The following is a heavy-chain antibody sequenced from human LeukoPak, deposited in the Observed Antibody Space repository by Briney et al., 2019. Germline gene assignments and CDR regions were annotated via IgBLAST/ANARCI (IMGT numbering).Heavy chain of an antibody. V-gene: IGHV3-73*01. CDR1: GFTFSGSA. CDR2: IRSKGNNYAT. CDR3: TRRYGANSWWFDP. Sequence: PGGSLRLSCAASGFTFSGSAMHWVRQASGHGLEWVARIRSKGNNYATAYATSVKGRFTISRDDSKNTAYLQMNSLKTEDTAVYYCTRRYGANSWWFDPWGQGTLVIVSS. D-gene: IGHD4-23*01. J-gene: IGHJ5*01.